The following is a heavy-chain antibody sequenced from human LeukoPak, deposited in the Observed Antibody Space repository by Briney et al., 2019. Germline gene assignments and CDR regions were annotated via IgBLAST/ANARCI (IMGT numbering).Heavy chain of an antibody. Sequence: GESLKISCKGSGYSFTSYWIGWVRQMPGKGLEWMGIIYPGDSDTRYSPSFQGQVTISADKSISTAYLQWSSLKASDTAMYYCARLSCSSTSRYPYYHYGMDVWGQGTTVTVSS. CDR3: ARLSCSSTSRYPYYHYGMDV. CDR1: GYSFTSYW. CDR2: IYPGDSDT. J-gene: IGHJ6*02. V-gene: IGHV5-51*01. D-gene: IGHD2-2*01.